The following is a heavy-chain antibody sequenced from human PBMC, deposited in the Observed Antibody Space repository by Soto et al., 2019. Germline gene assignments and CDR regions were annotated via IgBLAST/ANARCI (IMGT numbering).Heavy chain of an antibody. CDR1: GFTFSDYY. V-gene: IGHV3-11*01. Sequence: QVQLVESGGGLVQTSGSLRIACVASGFTFSDYYMSWVRQAPGKGLEWVSYISSSGNTIYYADSVNGRFTISRDNAKNSVNLQMNSLRAEDTALYFCAKMSSENYYDPVFSWGQGTLVTVSS. J-gene: IGHJ4*02. CDR3: AKMSSENYYDPVFS. D-gene: IGHD3-22*01. CDR2: ISSSGNTI.